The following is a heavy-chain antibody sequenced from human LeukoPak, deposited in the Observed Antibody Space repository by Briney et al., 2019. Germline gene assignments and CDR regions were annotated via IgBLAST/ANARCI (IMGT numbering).Heavy chain of an antibody. Sequence: GGSLRLPCAASGFTFSSYAMSWVRQAPGKGLEWVSAISGSGGSTYYADSVKGRFTISRDSSKNTLYLQMNSLRAEDTAVYYCAKDLDYYGSGSPDYWGQGTLVTVSS. CDR2: ISGSGGST. V-gene: IGHV3-23*01. J-gene: IGHJ4*02. CDR3: AKDLDYYGSGSPDY. CDR1: GFTFSSYA. D-gene: IGHD3-10*01.